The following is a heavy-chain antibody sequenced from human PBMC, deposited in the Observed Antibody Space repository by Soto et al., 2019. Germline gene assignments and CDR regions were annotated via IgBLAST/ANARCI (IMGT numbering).Heavy chain of an antibody. V-gene: IGHV4-39*01. J-gene: IGHJ3*02. D-gene: IGHD2-8*01. CDR1: GGSISSSSYY. CDR2: IYYSGST. CDR3: ARRGYYAISAFDI. Sequence: LEILSLTCTVSGGSISSSSYYWGWIRQPPGKGLEWIGSIYYSGSTYYNPSLKSRVTISVDTSKNQFSLKLSSVTAADTAVYYCARRGYYAISAFDIWGQGTMVTVSS.